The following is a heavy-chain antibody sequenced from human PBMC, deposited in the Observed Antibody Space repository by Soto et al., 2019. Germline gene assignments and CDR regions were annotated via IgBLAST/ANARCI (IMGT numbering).Heavy chain of an antibody. D-gene: IGHD4-17*01. CDR3: AHRHYADYPTDY. V-gene: IGHV2-5*02. J-gene: IGHJ4*02. CDR1: GFSLNTSGVG. CDR2: IYWDDDK. Sequence: QITLKESGPTLVKPTQTLTLTCTFSGFSLNTSGVGVGWIRQPPGKALEWLALIYWDDDKRYSPSLKSRLTITKDTSKNQLVPTMTNMDPVYTGTYYCAHRHYADYPTDYWGQGTLVNVSS.